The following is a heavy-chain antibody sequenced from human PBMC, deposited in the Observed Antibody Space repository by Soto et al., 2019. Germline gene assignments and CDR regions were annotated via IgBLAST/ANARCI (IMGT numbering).Heavy chain of an antibody. CDR1: GFTFDDYA. J-gene: IGHJ6*03. Sequence: PGGSLRLSCAASGFTFDDYAMHWVRQAPGKGLEWVSGISWNSGSIGYADSVKGRFTISRDNAKNSLYLQMNSLRAEDTALYYCAKALGYYYMDVWGKGTTVTVSS. V-gene: IGHV3-9*01. CDR3: AKALGYYYMDV. CDR2: ISWNSGSI. D-gene: IGHD7-27*01.